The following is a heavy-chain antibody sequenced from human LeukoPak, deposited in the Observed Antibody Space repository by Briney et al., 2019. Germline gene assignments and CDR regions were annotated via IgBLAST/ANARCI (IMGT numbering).Heavy chain of an antibody. CDR3: ARVLVVVAATQAFDI. V-gene: IGHV3-15*01. CDR1: GFTFTNAW. D-gene: IGHD2-15*01. CDR2: IKSKTDGGTT. J-gene: IGHJ3*02. Sequence: GGSLRLSCAASGFTFTNAWMSWVRQAPGKGLEWVGRIKSKTDGGTTDYAAPVKGRFTISRDNAKNSLYLQMNSLRAEDTAVYYCARVLVVVAATQAFDIWGQGTMVTVSS.